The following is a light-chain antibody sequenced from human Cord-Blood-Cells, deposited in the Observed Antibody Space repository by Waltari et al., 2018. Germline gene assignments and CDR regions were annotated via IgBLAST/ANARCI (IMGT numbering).Light chain of an antibody. CDR2: GKN. Sequence: SELTQDPAVSVALGQTVRITCQGDSLRSYYAIWYQQKPGQAPVLVIYGKNNRPSGIPDRFSGSSSGNTASLTITGAQAEDEADYSCNSRDSSGNHYVFGTGTKVTVL. CDR1: SLRSYY. CDR3: NSRDSSGNHYV. V-gene: IGLV3-19*01. J-gene: IGLJ1*01.